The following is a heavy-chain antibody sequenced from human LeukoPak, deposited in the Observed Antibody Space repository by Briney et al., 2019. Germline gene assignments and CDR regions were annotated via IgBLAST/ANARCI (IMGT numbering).Heavy chain of an antibody. Sequence: SLRLSCVVSGFTFNRCWMNWVRQAPGKGLEWVAHINPDGRDTYYVDSVKGRFTISRDNAQNSMYLQMNSLRVEDTAVYYCTSWGDTTAEYFQRWGQGTLVTVSS. J-gene: IGHJ1*01. D-gene: IGHD2-21*02. CDR1: GFTFNRCW. V-gene: IGHV3-7*01. CDR2: INPDGRDT. CDR3: TSWGDTTAEYFQR.